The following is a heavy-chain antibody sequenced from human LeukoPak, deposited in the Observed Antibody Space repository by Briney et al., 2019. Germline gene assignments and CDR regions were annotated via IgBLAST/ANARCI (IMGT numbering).Heavy chain of an antibody. CDR2: IYYSGST. Sequence: PSGTLSLTCTVSGGSISSHYWSWIRQPPGKGLEWIGYIYYSGSTNYNPSLKSRVTISVDTSKNQFSLKLSSVTAADTAVYYCAREVEEMATILDWGQGTLVTVSS. CDR3: AREVEEMATILD. V-gene: IGHV4-59*11. D-gene: IGHD5-24*01. J-gene: IGHJ4*02. CDR1: GGSISSHY.